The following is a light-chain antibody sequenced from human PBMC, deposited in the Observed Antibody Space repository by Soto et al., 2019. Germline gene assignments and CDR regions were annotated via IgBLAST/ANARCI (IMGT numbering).Light chain of an antibody. V-gene: IGKV1-39*01. Sequence: TQSPAPLSVSQEESVTLSCRANQGIGDTLAWYQQKPGKGPNLLIYAASSLQRGVPSRFSGSGSGRDFVLTISSLQPEDSATYYCEQSYGTPWTFGQGTKVDIK. CDR2: AAS. CDR1: QGIGDT. J-gene: IGKJ1*01. CDR3: EQSYGTPWT.